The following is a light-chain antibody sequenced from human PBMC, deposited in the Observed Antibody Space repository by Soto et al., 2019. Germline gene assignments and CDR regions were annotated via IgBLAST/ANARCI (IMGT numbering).Light chain of an antibody. CDR2: DAS. CDR3: QQYENLPYT. J-gene: IGKJ2*01. V-gene: IGKV1-33*01. Sequence: DIQMTQSPSSLSASVGDRVTITCQASQDLSNYLNWYQQKTGKAPKLLIYDASNLETGVPSRFSGSGSGTDFTFNISSLQPEDIATYYCQQYENLPYTFGQGTKLDIK. CDR1: QDLSNY.